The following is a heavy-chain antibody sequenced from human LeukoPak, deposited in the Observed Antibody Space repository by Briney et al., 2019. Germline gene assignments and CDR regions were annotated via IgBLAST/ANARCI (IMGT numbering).Heavy chain of an antibody. D-gene: IGHD3-3*01. J-gene: IGHJ4*02. CDR1: GFTFSSYA. V-gene: IGHV3-23*01. Sequence: PGGSLRLSCEASGFTFSSYAMSWVRQAPGKGLEWVSALNGGGDYTYYAASVKGRFTISRDNSKNTLFLQMSSLRVEDTAAYYCAKGRGTTIFGVAQSDYWGQGTLVTVSS. CDR3: AKGRGTTIFGVAQSDY. CDR2: LNGGGDYT.